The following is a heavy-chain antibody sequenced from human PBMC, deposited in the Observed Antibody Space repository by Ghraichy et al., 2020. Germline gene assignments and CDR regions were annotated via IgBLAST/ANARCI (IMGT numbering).Heavy chain of an antibody. Sequence: SETLSLTCTVSGGPISSYYWSWIQQPPGKGLEWIGYIYYSGSTNYNPSLKSRVTISVDTSKNQFSLKLSSVTAADTAVYYCARVSWELPSRVYWFDPWGQGTLVTVSS. CDR2: IYYSGST. CDR1: GGPISSYY. D-gene: IGHD1-26*01. J-gene: IGHJ5*02. CDR3: ARVSWELPSRVYWFDP. V-gene: IGHV4-59*01.